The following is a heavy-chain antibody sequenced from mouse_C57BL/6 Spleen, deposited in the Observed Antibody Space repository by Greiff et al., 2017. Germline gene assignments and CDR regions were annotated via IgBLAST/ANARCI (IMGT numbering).Heavy chain of an antibody. CDR3: ARWGGSSYFDY. V-gene: IGHV1-42*01. CDR2: LNPSTGGT. CDR1: GYSFTGYY. J-gene: IGHJ2*01. D-gene: IGHD1-1*01. Sequence: EVQLQQSGPELVKPGASVKISCKASGYSFTGYYMNWVKQSPEKSLEWIGELNPSTGGTTYNQKFKAKATLTVDKSSSTAYMQLKSLTSEDSAVYFCARWGGSSYFDYWGQGTTLTVSS.